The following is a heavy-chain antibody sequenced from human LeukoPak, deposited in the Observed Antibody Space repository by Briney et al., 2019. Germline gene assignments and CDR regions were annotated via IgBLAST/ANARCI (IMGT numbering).Heavy chain of an antibody. CDR3: ARDQVEMATIAARDAFDI. Sequence: SETLSLTCAVYGGSFSGYYWSWIRQPPGKGLEWIGEINHSGSTNYNPSLKSRVTISVDTSKNQFSLKLSSVTAEDTAVYYCARDQVEMATIAARDAFDIWGQGTMVTVSS. D-gene: IGHD5-24*01. J-gene: IGHJ3*02. CDR1: GGSFSGYY. V-gene: IGHV4-34*01. CDR2: INHSGST.